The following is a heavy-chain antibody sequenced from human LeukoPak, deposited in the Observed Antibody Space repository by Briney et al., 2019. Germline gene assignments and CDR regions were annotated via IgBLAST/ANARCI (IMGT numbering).Heavy chain of an antibody. D-gene: IGHD2-15*01. CDR2: ISSSGGST. J-gene: IGHJ4*02. V-gene: IGHV3-23*01. Sequence: PGGSLRLSCAASGFTFSSYAMSWVRQAPGKGLEWVSAISSSGGSTYYADSVKGRFTISGDNSKNTLYLQMNSLRAEDTAVYYCAKVRDIVVVVATKEFDYWGQGTLVTVSS. CDR1: GFTFSSYA. CDR3: AKVRDIVVVVATKEFDY.